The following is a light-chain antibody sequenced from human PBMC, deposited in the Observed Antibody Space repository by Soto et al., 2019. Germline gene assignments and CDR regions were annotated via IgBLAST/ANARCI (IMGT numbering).Light chain of an antibody. J-gene: IGKJ4*01. CDR2: DAS. Sequence: EIVLTQSPATLSLSPGERATFSCRASQSVSSDLVWYQQKPGQAPRLLIYDASNRSTGVPARFSGSGSGTDFTLTISSLEPEDFAVYYCQQRTNWPLLTFGGGTKVEIK. CDR1: QSVSSD. CDR3: QQRTNWPLLT. V-gene: IGKV3-11*01.